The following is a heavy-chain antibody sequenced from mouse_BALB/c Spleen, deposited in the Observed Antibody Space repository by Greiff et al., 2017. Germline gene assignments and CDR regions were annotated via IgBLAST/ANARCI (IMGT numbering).Heavy chain of an antibody. CDR1: GFAFSSYD. V-gene: IGHV5-12-1*01. CDR2: ISSGGGST. D-gene: IGHD2-10*01. Sequence: EVQGVESGGGLVKPGGSLKLSCAASGFAFSSYDMSWVRQTPEKRLEWVAYISSGGGSTYYPDTVKGRFTISRDNAKNTLYLQMSSLKSEDTAMYYCARAYYGNYEGFAYWGHGTLVTVSA. J-gene: IGHJ3*01. CDR3: ARAYYGNYEGFAY.